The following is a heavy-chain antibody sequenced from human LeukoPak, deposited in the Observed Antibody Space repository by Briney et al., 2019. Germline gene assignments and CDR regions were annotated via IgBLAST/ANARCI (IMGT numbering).Heavy chain of an antibody. J-gene: IGHJ4*02. CDR1: GGSFSGYY. CDR2: INHSGST. V-gene: IGHV4-34*01. CDR3: AKDEYSSGRLRGGSLYDY. D-gene: IGHD6-19*01. Sequence: SETLSLTCAVYGGSFSGYYWSWLRRPPGKGLEWIGEINHSGSTNYKPSLKSRVTISIDTSKNQFSLKLSSVTAADTAVYYCAKDEYSSGRLRGGSLYDYWGQGTLVTVSS.